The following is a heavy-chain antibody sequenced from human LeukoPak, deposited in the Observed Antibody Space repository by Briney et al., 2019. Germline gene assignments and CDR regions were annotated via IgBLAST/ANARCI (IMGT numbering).Heavy chain of an antibody. V-gene: IGHV4-38-2*01. Sequence: PSETLSLTCAVSGYSISSGYYWGWIRPPPGKGLEWIGSIYHSGSTYYNPSLKSRVTISVDTSKNQFSLKLSSVTAADTAVYYCARGNPADYYYYMDVWGKGTTVTVSS. CDR1: GYSISSGYY. D-gene: IGHD2-2*01. CDR2: IYHSGST. CDR3: ARGNPADYYYYMDV. J-gene: IGHJ6*03.